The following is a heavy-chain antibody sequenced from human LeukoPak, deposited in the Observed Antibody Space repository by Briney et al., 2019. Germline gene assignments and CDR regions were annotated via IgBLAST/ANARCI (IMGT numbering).Heavy chain of an antibody. CDR3: ARATQYQLINWFDP. D-gene: IGHD2-2*01. J-gene: IGHJ5*02. V-gene: IGHV4-59*01. CDR2: IYYSGST. CDR1: GGSISSYY. Sequence: PSETLSLTCTVSGGSISSYYWSWIRQPPGKGLEWIGYIYYSGSTNYNPSLKSRVTISVDTSKNQFSLKLSSVTAADTAVYHCARATQYQLINWFDPWGQGTLVTVSS.